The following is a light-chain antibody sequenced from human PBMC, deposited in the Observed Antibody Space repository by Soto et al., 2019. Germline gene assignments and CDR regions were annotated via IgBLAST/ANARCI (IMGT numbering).Light chain of an antibody. CDR2: GAS. Sequence: EIVLTQSPGTLSLSPGERATLSCRAGQPLNNNVAWYQHKPGQAPRLLIYGASSRATGIPDRFSGSGSGTDFTLTISRLEPEDFAVYYCQQYGSSPWTFGQGTKVDIK. V-gene: IGKV3-20*01. J-gene: IGKJ1*01. CDR1: QPLNNN. CDR3: QQYGSSPWT.